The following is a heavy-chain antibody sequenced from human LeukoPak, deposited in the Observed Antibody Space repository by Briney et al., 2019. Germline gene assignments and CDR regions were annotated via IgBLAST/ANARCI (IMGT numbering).Heavy chain of an antibody. Sequence: KPGGSLRLSCAASGFTFSSYSMNWVRQAPGKGLEWVSSISSSSSYIYYADSVKGRFTISRDNSKNTLYLQMNSLRAEDTAVYYCAKDRKAAGALGAFEIWGQGTMVTVSS. V-gene: IGHV3-21*04. CDR2: ISSSSSYI. D-gene: IGHD6-13*01. CDR1: GFTFSSYS. J-gene: IGHJ3*02. CDR3: AKDRKAAGALGAFEI.